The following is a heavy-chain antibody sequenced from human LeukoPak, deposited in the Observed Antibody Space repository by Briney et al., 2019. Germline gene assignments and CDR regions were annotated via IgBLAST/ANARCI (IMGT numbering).Heavy chain of an antibody. CDR1: GGSISSGSYY. CDR3: ARDVTTVIRDNWYFDL. J-gene: IGHJ2*01. V-gene: IGHV4-61*02. CDR2: IYTSGST. D-gene: IGHD4-17*01. Sequence: SQTLSLTCTVSGGSISSGSYYWSWIRQPAGKGLEWIGRIYTSGSTNYNPSLKSRVTISVDTSKNQFSLKLSSVIAADTAVYYCARDVTTVIRDNWYFDLWGRGTLVTVSS.